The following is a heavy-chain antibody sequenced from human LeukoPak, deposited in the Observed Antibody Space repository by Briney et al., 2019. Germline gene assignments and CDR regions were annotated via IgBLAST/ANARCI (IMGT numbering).Heavy chain of an antibody. CDR2: ISASGGST. J-gene: IGHJ4*02. D-gene: IGHD2-21*01. V-gene: IGHV3-23*01. CDR1: GFTFSSYG. Sequence: GGSLRLSCTAYGFTFSSYGMSWVRQGPGKGLEWVSSISASGGSTFYADSVKGRFTFSRDNSKSTLCLQMNSLRAEDTAVYYCAKGGLNSFDYWGQGTLVTVSS. CDR3: AKGGLNSFDY.